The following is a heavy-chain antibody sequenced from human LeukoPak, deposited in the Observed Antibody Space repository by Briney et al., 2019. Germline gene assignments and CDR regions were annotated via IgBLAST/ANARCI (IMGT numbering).Heavy chain of an antibody. CDR1: GFTVSSNY. D-gene: IGHD2-2*01. Sequence: GGSLRLSCAASGFTVSSNYMSWVRQAPGKGLEWVSVIYSGGCAYYADSVKGRFTISRDNSKNTLYLQMNSLRAEDTAVYYCAMGPDCSSTNCSDYWGQGTLVTVSS. CDR3: AMGPDCSSTNCSDY. J-gene: IGHJ4*02. CDR2: IYSGGCA. V-gene: IGHV3-53*01.